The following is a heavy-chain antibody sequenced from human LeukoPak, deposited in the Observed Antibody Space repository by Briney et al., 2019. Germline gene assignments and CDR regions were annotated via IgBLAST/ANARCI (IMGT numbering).Heavy chain of an antibody. CDR2: IYRGGVT. D-gene: IGHD5-12*01. CDR3: ATLGWLHSDY. CDR1: GFTVGSNY. Sequence: GGSLRLSCAASGFTVGSNYMNWVRQTPGKGLEWVSVIYRGGVTYYADSVKGRFTISRDISKNTLYPQMNSLRVDDTAVYYCATLGWLHSDYWGQGIPVTVSS. J-gene: IGHJ4*02. V-gene: IGHV3-53*01.